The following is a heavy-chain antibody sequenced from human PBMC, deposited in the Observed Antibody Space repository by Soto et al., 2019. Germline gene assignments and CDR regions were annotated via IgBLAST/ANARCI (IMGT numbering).Heavy chain of an antibody. J-gene: IGHJ4*02. CDR1: GGSISSGGYY. CDR3: ARGGLTGPRDW. CDR2: IYYSGST. V-gene: IGHV4-31*03. D-gene: IGHD3-9*01. Sequence: PSETLSLTCTVSGGSISSGGYYWSWIRQHPGKGLEWIGYIYYSGSTYYNPSLKSRVTISVDTSKNQFSLKLSSVTAADTAVYYCARGGLTGPRDWWGQGTLVTVSS.